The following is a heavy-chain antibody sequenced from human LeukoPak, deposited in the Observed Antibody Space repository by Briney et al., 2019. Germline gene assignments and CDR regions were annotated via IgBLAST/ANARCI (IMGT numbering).Heavy chain of an antibody. D-gene: IGHD1-14*01. Sequence: GGSLRLSCVASRFTFSSYSMNWVRQAPGKGLEWVSSIISSSYIYYADSVKGGFTISRDNAKNSLYLQMNGLRAEDTAVYYCARVGPWVNPDYYYYMDVWGKGTTVTVSS. CDR2: IISSSYI. V-gene: IGHV3-21*01. CDR1: RFTFSSYS. J-gene: IGHJ6*03. CDR3: ARVGPWVNPDYYYYMDV.